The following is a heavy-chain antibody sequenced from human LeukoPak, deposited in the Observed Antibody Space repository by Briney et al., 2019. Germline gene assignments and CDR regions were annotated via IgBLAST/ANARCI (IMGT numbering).Heavy chain of an antibody. D-gene: IGHD3-22*01. CDR3: ARVRERITRIVVPRKRNWFDP. CDR2: INHSGST. CDR1: GGSFGGYS. V-gene: IGHV4-34*01. Sequence: TLSLAGTVYGGSFGGYSWSWVRQHPGKGLEWIGEINHSGSTNYNPSLKSRVTISVDTSKNQFSLKLSSVPAADTVVYYCARVRERITRIVVPRKRNWFDPWGQGTVVTVSS. J-gene: IGHJ5*02.